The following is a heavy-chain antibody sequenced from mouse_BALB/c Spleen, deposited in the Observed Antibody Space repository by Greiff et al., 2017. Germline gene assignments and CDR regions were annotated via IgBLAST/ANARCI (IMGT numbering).Heavy chain of an antibody. CDR1: GYTFTSYW. J-gene: IGHJ4*01. V-gene: IGHV1-69*02. CDR3: TRSDGYYIYAMDY. Sequence: QVQLQQPGAELVRPGASVKLSCKASGYTFTSYWINWVKQRPGQGLEWIGNIYPSDSYTNYNQKFKDKATLTVDKSSSTAYMQLSSPTSEDSAVYYCTRSDGYYIYAMDYWGQGTSVTVSS. D-gene: IGHD2-3*01. CDR2: IYPSDSYT.